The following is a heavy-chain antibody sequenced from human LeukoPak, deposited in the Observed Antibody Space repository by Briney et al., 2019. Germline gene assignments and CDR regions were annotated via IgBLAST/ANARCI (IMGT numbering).Heavy chain of an antibody. CDR1: GGSISSYY. CDR2: IYYSGST. CDR3: ARATDYYSGSHYYPRANYGMDV. Sequence: PSETLSLTCTVSGGSISSYYWSWIRQPPGKGLEWIGYIYYSGSTNYNPSLESRVTISVDTSKNQFSLKLSSVTAADTAVYYCARATDYYSGSHYYPRANYGMDVWGQGTTVTVSS. D-gene: IGHD1-26*01. J-gene: IGHJ6*02. V-gene: IGHV4-59*01.